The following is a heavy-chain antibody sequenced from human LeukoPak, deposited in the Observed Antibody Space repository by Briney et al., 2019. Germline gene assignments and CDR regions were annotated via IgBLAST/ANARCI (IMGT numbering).Heavy chain of an antibody. V-gene: IGHV1-8*03. D-gene: IGHD3-10*02. Sequence: ASVKVSCTASGYTFTSYDINWVRQATGQGLEWMGWMNPNSGNTGYAQKFQGRVTITRNTSISTAYMELSSLRSEDTAVYYCARDIYVHWFDPWGQGTLVTVSS. CDR3: ARDIYVHWFDP. CDR1: GYTFTSYD. CDR2: MNPNSGNT. J-gene: IGHJ5*02.